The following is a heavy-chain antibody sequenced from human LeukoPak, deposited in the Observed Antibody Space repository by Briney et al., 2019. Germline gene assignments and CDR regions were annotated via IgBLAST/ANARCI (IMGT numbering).Heavy chain of an antibody. CDR3: AKGCSSTSCYEF. D-gene: IGHD2-2*01. CDR1: GFTFSSYA. Sequence: GGSLRLSCAASGFTFSSYAMHWVRHAPGKGLEWVSGISWDSGSIGYADSVKGRFTISRDNAKNSLYLQMNSLRAEDTALYYCAKGCSSTSCYEFWGQGTLVTVSS. J-gene: IGHJ4*02. CDR2: ISWDSGSI. V-gene: IGHV3-9*01.